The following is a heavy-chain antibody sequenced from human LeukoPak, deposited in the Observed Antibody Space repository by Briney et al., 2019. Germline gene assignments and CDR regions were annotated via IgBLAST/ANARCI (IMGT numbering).Heavy chain of an antibody. CDR2: ITGTGGST. V-gene: IGHV3-23*01. J-gene: IGHJ5*02. CDR3: ASRAGYSYGS. D-gene: IGHD2-15*01. CDR1: GFTFTNYA. Sequence: TGGSLRLSCAASGFTFTNYAMTWVRQAPGKGLEWVSAITGTGGSTDYADSVRGRFTISRDNSKNTLYLQMNSLRAEDTAMYYCASRAGYSYGSWGQGTLVTVSS.